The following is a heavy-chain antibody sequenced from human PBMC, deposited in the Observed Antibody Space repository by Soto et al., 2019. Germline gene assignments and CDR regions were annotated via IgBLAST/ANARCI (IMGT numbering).Heavy chain of an antibody. Sequence: ASVKVSCKVSGYTLTELSMHWVRQAPGKGLEWMGGFDPEDGETIYAQKFQGRVTMTEDTSTDTAYMELSSLRSEDTAVYYCATDSNWNYRGNWFDPWGQGTLVTVSS. CDR2: FDPEDGET. V-gene: IGHV1-24*01. J-gene: IGHJ5*02. CDR3: ATDSNWNYRGNWFDP. D-gene: IGHD1-7*01. CDR1: GYTLTELS.